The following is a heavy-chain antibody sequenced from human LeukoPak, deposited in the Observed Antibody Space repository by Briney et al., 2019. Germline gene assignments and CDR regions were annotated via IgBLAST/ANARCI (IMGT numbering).Heavy chain of an antibody. J-gene: IGHJ4*02. CDR2: ISGSGGST. D-gene: IGHD2-2*01. V-gene: IGHV3-23*01. CDR3: AREKEGLIVVVPAAYYN. Sequence: GGSLRLSCAASGFTLSSYAMSWVRQAPGKGLEWVSAISGSGGSTYYADSVKGRFTISRDNSKNTLYPQMNSLRAEDTAVYYCAREKEGLIVVVPAAYYNWGQGTLVTVSS. CDR1: GFTLSSYA.